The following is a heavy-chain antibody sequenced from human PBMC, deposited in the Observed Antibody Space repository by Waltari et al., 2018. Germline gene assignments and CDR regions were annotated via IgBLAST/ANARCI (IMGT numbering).Heavy chain of an antibody. Sequence: EVQLVESGGGLVKPGGSLRLSCAASGFTFSNAWMSWVRQAPGKGLEWVDRIKSKTDGGTTDYAAPVKGRFTISRDDSKNTLYLQMNSLKTEDTAVYYCTTSYLWFRELHKVSFDPWGQGTLVTVSS. CDR3: TTSYLWFRELHKVSFDP. V-gene: IGHV3-15*01. CDR1: GFTFSNAW. J-gene: IGHJ5*02. D-gene: IGHD3-10*01. CDR2: IKSKTDGGTT.